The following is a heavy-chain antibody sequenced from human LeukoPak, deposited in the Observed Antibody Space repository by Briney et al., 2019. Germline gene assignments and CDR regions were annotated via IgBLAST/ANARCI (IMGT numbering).Heavy chain of an antibody. Sequence: SETLSLTCAVYGGSFSGYYWSWIRQPPGKGLEWIGYIYYSGSTNYNPSLKSRVTISVDTSKNQFSLKLSSVTAADTAVYYCARVSLGHDYYYYMDVWGKGTTVTVSS. CDR1: GGSFSGYY. CDR3: ARVSLGHDYYYYMDV. V-gene: IGHV4-59*01. J-gene: IGHJ6*03. CDR2: IYYSGST. D-gene: IGHD7-27*01.